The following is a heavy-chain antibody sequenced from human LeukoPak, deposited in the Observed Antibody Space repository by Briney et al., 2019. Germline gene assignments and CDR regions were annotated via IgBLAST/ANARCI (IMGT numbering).Heavy chain of an antibody. V-gene: IGHV4-59*01. CDR2: IYYSGST. J-gene: IGHJ6*03. CDR1: GGSIGSYY. CDR3: ARVDQQWLVPSTYYYYMDV. D-gene: IGHD6-19*01. Sequence: PSETLSLTCTVSGGSIGSYYWSWIRQPPGKGLEWIGYIYYSGSTNYNPSLKSRVTISVDTSKNQFSLKLSSVTAADTAVYYCARVDQQWLVPSTYYYYMDVWGKGTTVTVSS.